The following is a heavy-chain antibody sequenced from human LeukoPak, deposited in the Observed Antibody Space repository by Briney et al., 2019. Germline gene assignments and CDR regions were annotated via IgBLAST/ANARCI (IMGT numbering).Heavy chain of an antibody. V-gene: IGHV1-58*01. Sequence: SVKASCKASGFTFTSSAVQWVRQARGQRLEWIGWIVVGSGNTNYAQKFQERVTITRDMSTSTAYMELSSLRSEDTAVYYCAAGHYCSGGSCSRYFDLWGRGTLVTVSS. D-gene: IGHD2-15*01. CDR2: IVVGSGNT. CDR3: AAGHYCSGGSCSRYFDL. CDR1: GFTFTSSA. J-gene: IGHJ2*01.